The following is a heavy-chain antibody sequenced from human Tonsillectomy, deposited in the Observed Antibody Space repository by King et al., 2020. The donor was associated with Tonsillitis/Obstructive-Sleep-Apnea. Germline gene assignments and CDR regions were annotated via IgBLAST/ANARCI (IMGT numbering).Heavy chain of an antibody. CDR3: AKDVGAGEGIDY. J-gene: IGHJ4*02. V-gene: IGHV3-33*06. D-gene: IGHD7-27*01. Sequence: VQLVESGGGVVHPGRSLRLSCAASGFMFSSYGMHWVGQAPGKGLEWVGVIWYDGSSKNYADSVKGRFTISRDNSKNTLYLQMNSLRAEDTAVYYCAKDVGAGEGIDYWGQGTLVTVSS. CDR2: IWYDGSSK. CDR1: GFMFSSYG.